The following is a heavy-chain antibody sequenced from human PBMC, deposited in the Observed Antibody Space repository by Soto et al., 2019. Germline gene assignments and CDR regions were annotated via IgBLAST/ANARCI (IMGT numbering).Heavy chain of an antibody. Sequence: SVKVSCKASGGTFSSYAISWVRQAPGQGLEWMGRIIPIFGTANYAQKYQGRVTITADESTSTAYMKLSSLRCEDTAVYYCARDSPDTAMVPGYYYGMDVWGQGTTVTVSS. CDR2: IIPIFGTA. J-gene: IGHJ6*02. CDR1: GGTFSSYA. CDR3: ARDSPDTAMVPGYYYGMDV. D-gene: IGHD5-18*01. V-gene: IGHV1-69*13.